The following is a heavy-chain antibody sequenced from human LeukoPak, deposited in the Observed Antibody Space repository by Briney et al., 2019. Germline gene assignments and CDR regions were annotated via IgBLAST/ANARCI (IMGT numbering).Heavy chain of an antibody. J-gene: IGHJ3*02. CDR1: GGTFSSYA. D-gene: IGHD1-26*01. V-gene: IGHV1-69*01. Sequence: SVKVSYTASGGTFSSYAISWVRQAPGQGLEWMGGIIPIFGTANYAQKFQGRVTITADESTSTAYMELSSLRSEDTAVYYCASPYSGSYWGAFDIWGQGAMVTVSS. CDR3: ASPYSGSYWGAFDI. CDR2: IIPIFGTA.